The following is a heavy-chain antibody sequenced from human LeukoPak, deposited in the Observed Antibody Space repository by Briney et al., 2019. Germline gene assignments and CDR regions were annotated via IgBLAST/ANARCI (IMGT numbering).Heavy chain of an antibody. D-gene: IGHD6-13*01. Sequence: ASVKVSCKASGYTFTGYYMHWVRQAPGQGLDWMGRINPNSGGTNYAQEFQGRVTMTRDTSISTAYMELSRLRSDDTAVFYCAREGSWYSADYWGQGTLVTVSS. CDR3: AREGSWYSADY. CDR2: INPNSGGT. V-gene: IGHV1-2*06. CDR1: GYTFTGYY. J-gene: IGHJ4*02.